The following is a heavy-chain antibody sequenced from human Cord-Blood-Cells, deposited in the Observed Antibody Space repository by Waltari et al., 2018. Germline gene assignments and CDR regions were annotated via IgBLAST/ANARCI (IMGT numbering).Heavy chain of an antibody. V-gene: IGHV1-69*06. CDR2: NNPIFGTA. D-gene: IGHD6-6*01. J-gene: IGHJ4*02. CDR3: ARTLILSIAARPVYYFDY. CDR1: GGTFSSYA. Sequence: QVQLVQSGAEVKKPGSSVKVSCKASGGTFSSYAISWVRQAPGQGLEWRGGNNPIFGTANYAQKFQGRVTITADKSTSTAYMELSSLRSEDTAVYYCARTLILSIAARPVYYFDYWGQGTLVTVSS.